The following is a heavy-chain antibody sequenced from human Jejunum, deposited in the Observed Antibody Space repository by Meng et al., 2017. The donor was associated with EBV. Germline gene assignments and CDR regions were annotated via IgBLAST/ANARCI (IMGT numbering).Heavy chain of an antibody. J-gene: IGHJ4*02. Sequence: REEAGAGVVKPARTRSLTCVFSSGYIFSSKGWAWGRQPRGKGQEMNEEIYHSGSTNYNPSLKSRITMAVDKYKNQFSRKLSAVTAADTVFYCGASTHPAIDSWGPRTLVTVSS. CDR2: IYHSGST. CDR3: ASTHPAIDS. V-gene: IGHV4-4*01. D-gene: IGHD2-2*01. CDR1: SGYIFSSKG.